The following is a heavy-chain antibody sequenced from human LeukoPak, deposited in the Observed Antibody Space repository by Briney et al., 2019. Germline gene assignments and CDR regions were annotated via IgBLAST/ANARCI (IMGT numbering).Heavy chain of an antibody. CDR3: TREDRGVTTYFDY. Sequence: GGSLRLSCTASGFTFGDYAMSWVRQAPGKGLEWVGFIRSKAYGGTTEYAASVEGRFSISRDDSKSIAYLQMNSLKTEDTAVYYCTREDRGVTTYFDYWGQGTLVTVSS. CDR1: GFTFGDYA. CDR2: IRSKAYGGTT. D-gene: IGHD4-11*01. V-gene: IGHV3-49*04. J-gene: IGHJ4*02.